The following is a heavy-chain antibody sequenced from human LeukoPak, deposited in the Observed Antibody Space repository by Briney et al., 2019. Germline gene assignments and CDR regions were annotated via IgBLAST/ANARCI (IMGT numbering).Heavy chain of an antibody. J-gene: IGHJ4*02. D-gene: IGHD6-19*01. Sequence: GGSLRLSCAASGFTFSSYSMNWVRQAPGKGLEWVSSISSSSSYIYYADSVKGRFTISRDNAKNSLYLQMNSLRAEDTAVYYCARGFEAGYSSGWYRGPFDYWGQGTLVTVSS. CDR3: ARGFEAGYSSGWYRGPFDY. V-gene: IGHV3-21*01. CDR2: ISSSSSYI. CDR1: GFTFSSYS.